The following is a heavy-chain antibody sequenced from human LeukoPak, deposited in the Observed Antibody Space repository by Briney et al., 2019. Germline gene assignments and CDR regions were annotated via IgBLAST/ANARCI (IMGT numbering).Heavy chain of an antibody. V-gene: IGHV3-21*01. D-gene: IGHD3-10*01. J-gene: IGHJ3*02. CDR3: ARDIDTGGAQWFGEFLDAFDI. CDR2: ISSSSSSYI. Sequence: GGSLRLSCAASGFTFSSYSMNWVRQAPGKGLEWVSSISSSSSSYIYYADSVKGRFTISRDNAKNSLYLQMNSLRAEDTAVYYCARDIDTGGAQWFGEFLDAFDIWGQGTMVTVSS. CDR1: GFTFSSYS.